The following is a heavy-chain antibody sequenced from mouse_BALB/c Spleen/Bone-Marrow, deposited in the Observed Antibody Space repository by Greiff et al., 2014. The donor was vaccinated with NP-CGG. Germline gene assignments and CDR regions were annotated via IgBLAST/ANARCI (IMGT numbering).Heavy chain of an antibody. CDR1: GYTSTNYW. D-gene: IGHD1-1*01. Sequence: SGAELVRPGTSVKISCKASGYTSTNYWLGWVKQRPGHGLEWIGDIYPGGGYTNYNEKFKGKATLTADTSSSTAYMQLSSLTSEDSAVYFCARKDYGSSYPFAYWGQGTLVTVSA. V-gene: IGHV1-63*02. J-gene: IGHJ3*01. CDR2: IYPGGGYT. CDR3: ARKDYGSSYPFAY.